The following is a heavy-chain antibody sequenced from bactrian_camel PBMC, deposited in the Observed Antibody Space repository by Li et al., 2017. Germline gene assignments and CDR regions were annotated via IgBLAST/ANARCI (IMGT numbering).Heavy chain of an antibody. V-gene: IGHV3S60*01. Sequence: HVQLVESGGGSVQSGGSLRLSCPLSEYINNTYCMGWFRQAPGDEREEIGCISWIGGVTYYADSVTGRFTISRDNTKSSVYLRMNSLKPEDTGIYYCAASSRWGCQSKGDLYEYNYWGQGTQVTVS. CDR2: ISWIGGVT. D-gene: IGHD5*01. CDR1: EYINNTYC. CDR3: AASSRWGCQSKGDLYEYNY. J-gene: IGHJ4*01.